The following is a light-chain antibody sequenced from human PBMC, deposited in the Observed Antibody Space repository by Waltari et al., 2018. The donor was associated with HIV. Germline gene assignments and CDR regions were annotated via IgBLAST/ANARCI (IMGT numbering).Light chain of an antibody. CDR1: SSNIGRSY. V-gene: IGLV1-47*01. J-gene: IGLJ3*02. Sequence: QSVLTQPPSASGTPGQRVTISCYGSSSNIGRSYVYWYQQLPGTAPKLLIYANNQRPSGVPDRCSGSKSGTSASLAISGLRSEDEADYYCAAWDDSLSGRVFGGGTKLTVL. CDR3: AAWDDSLSGRV. CDR2: ANN.